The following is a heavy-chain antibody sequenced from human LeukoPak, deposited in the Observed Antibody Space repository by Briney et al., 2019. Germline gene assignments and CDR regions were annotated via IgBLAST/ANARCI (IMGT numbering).Heavy chain of an antibody. D-gene: IGHD6-19*01. J-gene: IGHJ4*02. V-gene: IGHV3-53*01. CDR2: IYTGGNT. Sequence: GGSLRLSCAASGFTVDSNYLSWVRQAPGKGLEWVSTIYTGGNTYYAASVKGRFTISRDFSKNTVFLHMNSLRAEDTAMYYCARNSGWFRFDYWGQGTLVTVSS. CDR3: ARNSGWFRFDY. CDR1: GFTVDSNY.